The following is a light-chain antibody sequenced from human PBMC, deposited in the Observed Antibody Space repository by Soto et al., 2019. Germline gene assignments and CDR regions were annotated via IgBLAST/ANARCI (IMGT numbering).Light chain of an antibody. J-gene: IGLJ3*02. Sequence: QSVLTQPASVSGSPGQSITISCTGSNNDVGGYNHVSWYQQHPGKVPKLLIYHVTNRPSGISDRFSGSKSGNTASLTISGLQPEDEADYYCSSFTSVHTGVFGGGTQLTVL. V-gene: IGLV2-14*01. CDR1: NNDVGGYNH. CDR2: HVT. CDR3: SSFTSVHTGV.